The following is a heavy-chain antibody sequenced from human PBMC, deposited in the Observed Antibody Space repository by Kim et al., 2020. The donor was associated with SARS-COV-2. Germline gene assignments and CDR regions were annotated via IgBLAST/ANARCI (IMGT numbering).Heavy chain of an antibody. V-gene: IGHV3-7*01. CDR1: GFTFSSYW. CDR2: IKQDGSEK. J-gene: IGHJ6*02. CDR3: ATYYDFWSGYYTRNYYYGMDV. D-gene: IGHD3-3*01. Sequence: GGSLRLSCAASGFTFSSYWMSWVRQAPGKGLEWVANIKQDGSEKYYVDSVKGRFTISRDNAKNSLYLQMNSLRAEDTAVYYCATYYDFWSGYYTRNYYYGMDVWGQGTTVTVSS.